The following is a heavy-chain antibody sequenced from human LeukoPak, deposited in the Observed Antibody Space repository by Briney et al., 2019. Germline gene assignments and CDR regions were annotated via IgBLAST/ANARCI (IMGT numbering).Heavy chain of an antibody. CDR2: IYYSGST. D-gene: IGHD3-10*01. J-gene: IGHJ4*02. CDR3: AGNLWSSGSYHKVFDY. Sequence: SETLSLTCTVSGGSISSYYWSWIRQPPGKGLEWIGYIYYSGSTNYNPSLKSRVTISVDTSKNQFSLDLSSVTAADTAVYYCAGNLWSSGSYHKVFDYWGQGILVTVSS. CDR1: GGSISSYY. V-gene: IGHV4-59*12.